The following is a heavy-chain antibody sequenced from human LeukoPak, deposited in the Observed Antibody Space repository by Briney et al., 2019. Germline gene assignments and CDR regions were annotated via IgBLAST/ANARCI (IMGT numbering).Heavy chain of an antibody. CDR1: GYTFTSYG. CDR3: ARIKVASLTIFGVVTTDNWFDP. CDR2: ISAYNGNT. J-gene: IGHJ5*02. D-gene: IGHD3-3*01. Sequence: GASVKVSCKASGYTFTSYGISWVRQAPGQGLEWMGWISAYNGNTNYAQKLQGRVTMTTDTSTSTAYMELRSLRSDDTAVYYCARIKVASLTIFGVVTTDNWFDPWGQGTPVTVSS. V-gene: IGHV1-18*01.